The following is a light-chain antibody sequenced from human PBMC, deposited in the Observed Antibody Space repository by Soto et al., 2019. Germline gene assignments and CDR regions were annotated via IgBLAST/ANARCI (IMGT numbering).Light chain of an antibody. V-gene: IGKV2-30*01. Sequence: DVVMTQSPLSLPVTLGQPASISCRSSQRLGYSDGITYLNWFQQRPGQSPRSLIYQASKRDSGVPDRFSGSASGNDFTLKISRVEAEDVWVYYFMQGTHWPLTFGGGTNVDIK. CDR2: QAS. CDR3: MQGTHWPLT. CDR1: QRLGYSDGITY. J-gene: IGKJ4*01.